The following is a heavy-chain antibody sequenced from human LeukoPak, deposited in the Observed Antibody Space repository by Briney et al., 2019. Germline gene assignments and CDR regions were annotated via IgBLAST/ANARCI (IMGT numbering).Heavy chain of an antibody. D-gene: IGHD2-15*01. V-gene: IGHV3-33*01. CDR3: ARASVADWFDP. CDR1: GFTFSSYG. Sequence: GGSLRLSCAASGFTFSSYGMHWVRQAPGKGLEGVAVIWYDGSNKYYAHSVKGRFTISRDNSKNTLYLQMNSLRAEDTAVYYCARASVADWFDPWGQGTLVTVSS. J-gene: IGHJ5*02. CDR2: IWYDGSNK.